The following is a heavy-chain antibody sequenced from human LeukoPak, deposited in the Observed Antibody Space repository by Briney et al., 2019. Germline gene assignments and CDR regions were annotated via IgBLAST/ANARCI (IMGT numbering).Heavy chain of an antibody. CDR1: GGSISSYY. CDR3: ARAQAAINAFDI. V-gene: IGHV3-20*04. Sequence: ETLSLTCTVSGGSISSYYWSWVRQAPGKGLEWVSGINWNGGSTGYADSVKGRFTISRDNAKNSLYLQMNSLRAEDTALYYCARAQAAINAFDIWGQGTMVTVSS. J-gene: IGHJ3*02. D-gene: IGHD6-13*01. CDR2: INWNGGST.